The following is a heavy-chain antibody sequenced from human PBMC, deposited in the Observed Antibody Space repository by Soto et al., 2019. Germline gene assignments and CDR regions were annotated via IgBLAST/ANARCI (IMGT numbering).Heavy chain of an antibody. V-gene: IGHV1-18*01. CDR1: GYTFSTYG. Sequence: QVQLVQSGAEVTKPGASVKVSCKASGYTFSTYGISWVRQAPGQGLEWMGWISGYTGNTTYAQKPQGRVTMTTDTSTSTAYMELRRLRSDDTAVYYCAGGDIEVIPSFGMDVWGQGTTVTVSS. CDR3: AGGDIEVIPSFGMDV. J-gene: IGHJ6*02. CDR2: ISGYTGNT. D-gene: IGHD2-2*01.